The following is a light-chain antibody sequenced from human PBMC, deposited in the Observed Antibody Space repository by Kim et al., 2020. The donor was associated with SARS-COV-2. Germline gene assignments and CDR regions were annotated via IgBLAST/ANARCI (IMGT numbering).Light chain of an antibody. V-gene: IGLV3-19*01. CDR3: NSRDSSGPVV. J-gene: IGLJ2*01. CDR2: GKN. Sequence: SSELTQDPAVSVALGQTVRITCQGDSLRSYYASWYQQKPGQAPVLVIYGKNNRPSVIPDRFSGSSSGNTASLTIPGAQAEDESDYYCNSRDSSGPVVFGG. CDR1: SLRSYY.